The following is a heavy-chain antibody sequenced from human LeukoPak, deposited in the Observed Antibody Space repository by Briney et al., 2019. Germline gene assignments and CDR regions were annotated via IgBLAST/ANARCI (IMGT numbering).Heavy chain of an antibody. Sequence: GASVKVSCKASGYTFTSYGISWVRQAPGQGLEWMGWISTCNGNTNYAQNFQGRVTMTTDTSTSTAYMELRSLRSDDTAVYYCARVMRRDAYNRPLDYWGQGTLVTVSS. V-gene: IGHV1-18*01. J-gene: IGHJ4*02. CDR3: ARVMRRDAYNRPLDY. CDR2: ISTCNGNT. D-gene: IGHD5-24*01. CDR1: GYTFTSYG.